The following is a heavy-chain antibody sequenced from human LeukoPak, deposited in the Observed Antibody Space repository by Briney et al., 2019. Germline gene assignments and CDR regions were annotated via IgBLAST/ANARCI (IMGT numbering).Heavy chain of an antibody. CDR3: ARLPGYSSFYYGMDV. CDR2: IYSGGST. Sequence: GGSLRLSCAASGFTVSSNYMSWVRQAPGKGLEWVSVIYSGGSTYYADSAKGRFTISRDNSKNTLYLQMNSLRAEDTAVYYCARLPGYSSFYYGMDVWGQGTTVTVSS. D-gene: IGHD6-19*01. J-gene: IGHJ6*02. V-gene: IGHV3-53*01. CDR1: GFTVSSNY.